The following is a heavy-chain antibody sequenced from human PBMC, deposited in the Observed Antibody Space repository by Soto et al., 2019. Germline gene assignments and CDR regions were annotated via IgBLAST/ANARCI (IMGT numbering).Heavy chain of an antibody. CDR1: GLTFSNYN. V-gene: IGHV3-48*02. J-gene: IGHJ4*02. D-gene: IGHD1-1*01. Sequence: EVQLVESGGGLVQPGGSLRLSCAASGLTFSNYNMNWVRQAPGKGLEWVSYISSSGRTMYYADSGKGRFTISRDNAKNSLYLQTNSLRDEDTAVYYCVSGGTTGGWGQGTLVTVSS. CDR2: ISSSGRTM. CDR3: VSGGTTGG.